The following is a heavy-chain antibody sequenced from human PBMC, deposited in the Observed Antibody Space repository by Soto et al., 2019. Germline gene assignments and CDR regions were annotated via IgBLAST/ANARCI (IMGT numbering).Heavy chain of an antibody. D-gene: IGHD3-22*01. V-gene: IGHV3-21*01. CDR2: ISSSSSYI. J-gene: IGHJ4*02. CDR1: GFTFSSYS. Sequence: PGGSLRLSCTASGFTFSSYSMNWVRQAPGKGLEWVSSISSSSSYIYYADSVKGRFTISRDNAKNSLYLQMNSLRAEDTAVYYCARDLGYYDSSGSVAPNFDYWGQGTLVTVSS. CDR3: ARDLGYYDSSGSVAPNFDY.